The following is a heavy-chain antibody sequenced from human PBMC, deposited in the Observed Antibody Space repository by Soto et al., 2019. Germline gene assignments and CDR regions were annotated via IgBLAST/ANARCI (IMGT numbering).Heavy chain of an antibody. CDR3: AKFLGGIPARPFDS. J-gene: IGHJ4*02. CDR2: ISGSAITT. D-gene: IGHD6-6*01. Sequence: QVQLVESGGGLVKPGGSVRLSCAASGFTFSDSYMSWVRQAPGKGLEWVSYISGSAITTSHADSVKGRFTISRDNGKNSVYLQMDSLRAEDTAVYYCAKFLGGIPARPFDSWGLGTLVTVSS. V-gene: IGHV3-11*01. CDR1: GFTFSDSY.